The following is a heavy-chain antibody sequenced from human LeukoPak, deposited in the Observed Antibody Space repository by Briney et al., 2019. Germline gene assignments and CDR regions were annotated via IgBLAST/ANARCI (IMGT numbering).Heavy chain of an antibody. CDR2: INHSGST. CDR1: GGSFSGYY. V-gene: IGHV4-34*01. J-gene: IGHJ4*02. CDR3: AREIVGATNTIDY. Sequence: PSETLSLTCAVYGGSFSGYYWSWIRQPPGKGLEWIGEINHSGSTNYNPSIKSRVTISVDTSKNQFSLKLSSVTAADTAVYYCAREIVGATNTIDYWGQGTLVTVSS. D-gene: IGHD1-26*01.